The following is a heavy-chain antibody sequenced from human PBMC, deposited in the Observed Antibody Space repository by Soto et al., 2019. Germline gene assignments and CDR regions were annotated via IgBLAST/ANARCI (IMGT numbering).Heavy chain of an antibody. V-gene: IGHV1-69*04. Sequence: GASVKVSCKASGYTFTNYGISWVRQAPGQGLEWMGRIIPILGIANYAQKFQGRVTITADKSTSTAYMELSSLRSEDTAVYYCARGKYSSPRGGLDVWGQGTPVTVSS. J-gene: IGHJ6*02. CDR1: GYTFTNYG. CDR3: ARGKYSSPRGGLDV. D-gene: IGHD4-4*01. CDR2: IIPILGIA.